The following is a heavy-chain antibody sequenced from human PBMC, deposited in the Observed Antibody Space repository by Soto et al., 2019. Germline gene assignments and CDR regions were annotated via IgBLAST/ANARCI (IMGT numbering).Heavy chain of an antibody. Sequence: SVKVCCKASGYTFTNYALHWVRQAPGQRLEWMGWINTGKGNTKYSQKFQGRVTITRDTSASTAYMELSSLRSEDTAMYYCARTGDDCSAANCYVIYCWGQGTLLTVSS. D-gene: IGHD2-2*01. V-gene: IGHV1-3*04. CDR3: ARTGDDCSAANCYVIYC. CDR2: INTGKGNT. J-gene: IGHJ4*02. CDR1: GYTFTNYA.